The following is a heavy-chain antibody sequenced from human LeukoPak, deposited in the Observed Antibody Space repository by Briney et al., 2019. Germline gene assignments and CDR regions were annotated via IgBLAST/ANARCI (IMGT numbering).Heavy chain of an antibody. J-gene: IGHJ4*02. CDR1: GSTFSNLA. CDR2: IKQAGREK. CDR3: ARSLQTVITMIVVGDSWYFDY. V-gene: IGHV3-7*01. Sequence: PGGSQTLSCAASGSTFSNLAMGWVRQAPGKGLEWVANIKQAGREKIYVDYVKGRFTISRDNAKNSLYLQMNSLRAEDTAVYYCARSLQTVITMIVVGDSWYFDYRGQGTLVTVSS. D-gene: IGHD3-22*01.